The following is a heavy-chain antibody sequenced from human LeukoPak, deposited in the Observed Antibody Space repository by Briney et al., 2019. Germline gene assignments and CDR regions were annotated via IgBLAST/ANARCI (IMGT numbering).Heavy chain of an antibody. Sequence: GGSLRLSCAASGFTFSIYGMNWVRQAPGKGLEWVSYISTSSVTMYYADSVRGRFTISRDNAKNSLYLQMNSLRDEDTAVYYCARCTGASQSPKDYWGQGTLVAVSS. CDR3: ARCTGASQSPKDY. J-gene: IGHJ4*01. D-gene: IGHD1-26*01. CDR1: GFTFSIYG. V-gene: IGHV3-48*02. CDR2: ISTSSVTM.